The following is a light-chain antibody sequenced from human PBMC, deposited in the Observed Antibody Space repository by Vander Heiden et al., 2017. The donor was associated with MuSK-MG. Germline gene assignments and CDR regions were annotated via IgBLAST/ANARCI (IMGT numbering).Light chain of an antibody. CDR3: HQIHTYPIT. CDR1: QGISNH. Sequence: DIQLTQSPSFLSASVGDRVTITCRASQGISNHLAWYQQKPVRGPTLLMYFVTALENGVPSRFSGSGSGAEFTLTISSLQPEDSATYYCHQIHTYPITFGGGTKVEI. V-gene: IGKV1-9*01. CDR2: FVT. J-gene: IGKJ4*01.